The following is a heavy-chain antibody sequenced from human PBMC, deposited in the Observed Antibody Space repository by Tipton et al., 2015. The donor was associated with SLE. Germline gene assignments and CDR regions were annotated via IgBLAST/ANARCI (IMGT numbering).Heavy chain of an antibody. V-gene: IGHV3-21*03. CDR1: GFTFSSYS. Sequence: GSLRLSCAASGFTFSSYSMNWVRQAPGKGLEWVSSISSSSSCIYYADSVKGRFTISRDNAKNSLYLQMSSLRAEDTAVYYCARVVTGGAFDIWGQGTMVTVSS. CDR3: ARVVTGGAFDI. CDR2: ISSSSSCI. J-gene: IGHJ3*02. D-gene: IGHD7-27*01.